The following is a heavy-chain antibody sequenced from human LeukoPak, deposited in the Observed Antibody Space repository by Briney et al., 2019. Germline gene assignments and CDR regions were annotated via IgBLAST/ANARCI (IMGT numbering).Heavy chain of an antibody. CDR2: ISGSGSNT. CDR3: AKDLSYSSGWTFDY. J-gene: IGHJ4*02. Sequence: GGSLRLSCAASGFTFSSYAMSWVRQAPGKGLEWVSAISGSGSNTYYADSVKGRFTISRDNSKNTLYLQMNSLRAEDTAVYYCAKDLSYSSGWTFDYWGQGTLVTVSS. V-gene: IGHV3-23*01. D-gene: IGHD6-19*01. CDR1: GFTFSSYA.